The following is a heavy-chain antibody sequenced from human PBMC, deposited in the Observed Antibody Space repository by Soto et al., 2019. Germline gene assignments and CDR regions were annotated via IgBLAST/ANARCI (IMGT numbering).Heavy chain of an antibody. CDR3: ARHKGMVYAILGWFDP. V-gene: IGHV4-39*01. CDR1: GGSISSSSYY. J-gene: IGHJ5*02. D-gene: IGHD2-8*01. Sequence: SETLSLTCTVSGGSISSSSYYWGWIRQPPGKGLEWIGSIYYSGSTYYNPSLKSRVTISVDTSKNQFSLKLSSVTAADTAVYYCARHKGMVYAILGWFDPWGQGTLVTVSS. CDR2: IYYSGST.